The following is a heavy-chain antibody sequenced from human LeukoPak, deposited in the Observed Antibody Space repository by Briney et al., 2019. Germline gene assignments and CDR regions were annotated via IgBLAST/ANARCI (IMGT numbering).Heavy chain of an antibody. CDR2: IYTSGST. Sequence: SETLSLTCTASGGSINSYWSWIRQPAGKGLEWIGRIYTSGSTNYNPSLKSRVAMSVDTSKNQFSLKLSSVTAADTAVYYCARDGQGLSGSYFYSYYYYMDVWGKGTTVTISS. CDR1: GGSINSY. CDR3: ARDGQGLSGSYFYSYYYYMDV. V-gene: IGHV4-4*07. J-gene: IGHJ6*03. D-gene: IGHD1-26*01.